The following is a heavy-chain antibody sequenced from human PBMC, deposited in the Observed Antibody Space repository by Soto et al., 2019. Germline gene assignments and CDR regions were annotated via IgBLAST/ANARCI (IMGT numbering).Heavy chain of an antibody. J-gene: IGHJ4*02. Sequence: EVQLLESGGGLVEPGGSRRLSCAASGFTFSSYTMSWVRQAPGKGLEWVSTISGSGSSTYSADSVKGRFTISRDNSKNTLYLQMNSLRVDDTPIYSFAEAWGIAYWGQGTLVTLSS. CDR3: AEAWGIAY. V-gene: IGHV3-23*01. CDR1: GFTFSSYT. D-gene: IGHD7-27*01. CDR2: ISGSGSST.